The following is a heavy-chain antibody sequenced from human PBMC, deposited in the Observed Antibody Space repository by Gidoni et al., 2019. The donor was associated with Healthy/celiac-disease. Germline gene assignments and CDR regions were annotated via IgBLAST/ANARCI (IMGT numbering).Heavy chain of an antibody. CDR1: GSSLSNARMG. D-gene: IGHD5-18*01. CDR2: IFSHDEK. J-gene: IGHJ4*02. Sequence: QVTLKASGPVLVKPTETLTLTCTVSGSSLSNARMGVSWCRLPPGEALGGLAHIFSHDEKSYSTPLTRRLTISKETSKSQVVLTMTNMDPVDTATYYCARVSARRGYSYGTQNYFDYWGQGTLVTVSS. V-gene: IGHV2-26*01. CDR3: ARVSARRGYSYGTQNYFDY.